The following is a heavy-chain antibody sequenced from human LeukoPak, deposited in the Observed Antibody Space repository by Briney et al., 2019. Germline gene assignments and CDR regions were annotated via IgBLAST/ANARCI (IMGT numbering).Heavy chain of an antibody. J-gene: IGHJ1*01. CDR1: GFTFDVYA. Sequence: GGSLRLSCAASGFTFDVYAMHWVRQAPGKGLEWVSGISWNSGSIGYADSVKGRFTISRDNAKNSLYLQMNSLRAEDTALYYCAKDIGQAYYGSGSYYNLDFQHWGQGTLVTVSS. V-gene: IGHV3-9*01. D-gene: IGHD3-10*01. CDR3: AKDIGQAYYGSGSYYNLDFQH. CDR2: ISWNSGSI.